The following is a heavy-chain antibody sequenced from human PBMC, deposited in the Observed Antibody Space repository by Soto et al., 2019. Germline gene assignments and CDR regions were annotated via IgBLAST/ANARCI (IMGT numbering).Heavy chain of an antibody. CDR2: IYHSGST. D-gene: IGHD4-17*01. J-gene: IGHJ5*02. CDR1: GGSISSGGYS. CDR3: ARVGTVTKFLWWFDP. V-gene: IGHV4-30-2*01. Sequence: QLQLQESGSGLVKPSQTLSLTCAVSGGSISSGGYSWSWLRQPPGKGLEWIGYIYHSGSTYYNPSTKSRVTISVDSSQNQFSLKLSAVTAADTAVYYCARVGTVTKFLWWFDPWGQGTLVTVSS.